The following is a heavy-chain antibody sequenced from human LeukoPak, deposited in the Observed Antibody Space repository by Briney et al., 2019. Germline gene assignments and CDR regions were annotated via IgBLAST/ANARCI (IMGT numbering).Heavy chain of an antibody. V-gene: IGHV3-23*01. J-gene: IGHJ4*02. D-gene: IGHD5-12*01. CDR2: ISGSGGST. CDR1: GFSFSSYG. CDR3: ARDHGGYGGYYFDY. Sequence: GGSLRLSCAASGFSFSSYGMSWVRQAPGKGLEWVSSISGSGGSTDYADSVKGRFTISRDNSKNSLYLQMNSLRAEDTAVYYCARDHGGYGGYYFDYWGQGTLVTVSS.